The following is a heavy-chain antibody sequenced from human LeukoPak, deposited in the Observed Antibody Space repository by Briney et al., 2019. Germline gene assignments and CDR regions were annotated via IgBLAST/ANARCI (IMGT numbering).Heavy chain of an antibody. V-gene: IGHV4-59*01. D-gene: IGHD4-23*01. J-gene: IGHJ4*02. Sequence: PSETLSLTCTVSGGSINNYYWSWIRQPPGKGLEWIGYIYYIGSTTYNPSLKGRLTISVDTSKNQFSLKLSSVTAADTAVCYCARAGGGIPFDYWGQGTLVTVSS. CDR2: IYYIGST. CDR3: ARAGGGIPFDY. CDR1: GGSINNYY.